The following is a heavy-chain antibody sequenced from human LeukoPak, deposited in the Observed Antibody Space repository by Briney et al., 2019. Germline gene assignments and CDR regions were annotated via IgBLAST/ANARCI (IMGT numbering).Heavy chain of an antibody. CDR1: GYTLTSHD. J-gene: IGHJ4*02. CDR3: ARGGGGDMNGYDPFDY. V-gene: IGHV1-8*01. CDR2: MNPNSGNT. Sequence: GASVKVSCKASGYTLTSHDINWVRQATGQGLEWMGWMNPNSGNTGYAQKFQGRVTMTRNTSISTAYMELSSLRSGDTAVYYCARGGGGDMNGYDPFDYWGQGTLVTVSS. D-gene: IGHD5-12*01.